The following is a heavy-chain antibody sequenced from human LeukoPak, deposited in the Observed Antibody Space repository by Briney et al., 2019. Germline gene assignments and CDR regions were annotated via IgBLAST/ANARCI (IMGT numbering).Heavy chain of an antibody. CDR2: INQDGSEK. CDR1: GFTYSTYW. V-gene: IGHV3-7*01. J-gene: IGHJ4*02. CDR3: ARNAPFDY. Sequence: GGSLRLSCAASGFTYSTYWMSWVRQAPGKGLEWVANINQDGSEKYYVDSVRGRYTISRDNAKNSLYLQMNSLRGEDTAVYYCARNAPFDYWGQGTLVTVSS.